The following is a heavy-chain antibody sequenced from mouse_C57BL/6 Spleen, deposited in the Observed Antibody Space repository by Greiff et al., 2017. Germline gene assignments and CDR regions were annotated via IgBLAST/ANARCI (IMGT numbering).Heavy chain of an antibody. CDR2: IHPSDSDT. CDR3: AMGTGSSSLYYAMDY. Sequence: VQLQQPGAELVKPGASVKVSCKASGYTFTSYWMHWVKQRPGQGLEWIGRIHPSDSDTNYNQKFKGKATLTVDKSSSTAYMQLSSLTSEDSAVXYGAMGTGSSSLYYAMDYWGQGTSVTVSS. J-gene: IGHJ4*01. CDR1: GYTFTSYW. V-gene: IGHV1-74*01. D-gene: IGHD1-1*01.